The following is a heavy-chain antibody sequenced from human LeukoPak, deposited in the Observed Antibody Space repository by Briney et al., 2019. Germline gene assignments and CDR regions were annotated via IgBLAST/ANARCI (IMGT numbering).Heavy chain of an antibody. CDR3: ARHDGVGYKNVPQFDY. D-gene: IGHD5-24*01. J-gene: IGHJ4*02. V-gene: IGHV5-51*01. CDR2: IYPGDSDT. CDR1: GYIFTSYW. Sequence: GESLKISCKGSGYIFTSYWITWVRQMPGKGLEWMGIIYPGDSDTRYSPSFQGQVTISADKSISTAYLQWSSLKASDTAMYYCARHDGVGYKNVPQFDYWGQGTLVSVSS.